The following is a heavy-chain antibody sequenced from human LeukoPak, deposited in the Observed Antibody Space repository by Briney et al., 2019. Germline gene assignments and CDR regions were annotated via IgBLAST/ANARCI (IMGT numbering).Heavy chain of an antibody. CDR1: GFTLSSYT. CDR2: ISTGGSFI. V-gene: IGHV3-21*04. J-gene: IGHJ4*02. CDR3: ARGGDFGVVTDS. Sequence: PGGSLRLSCAASGFTLSSYTMNWVRQASGKSPEWVALISTGGSFIHYADSVKGRFTISRDNAKNSLYLQMENLRVEDTATYFCARGGDFGVVTDSWGQGTQVSVSS. D-gene: IGHD3-10*01.